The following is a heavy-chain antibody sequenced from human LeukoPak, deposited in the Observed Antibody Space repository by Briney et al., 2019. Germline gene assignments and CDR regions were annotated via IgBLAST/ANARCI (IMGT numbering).Heavy chain of an antibody. CDR1: GFIFHDYA. Sequence: GGSLRLSCAASGFIFHDYAMHWVRQAPGKGLEWISLISWDGGTSYYADSVKGRFTISRDNSKNSLYLQMNSLRAEDTALYYCARVSRKYSSSWYGGGFDYWGQGTLVTVSS. CDR2: ISWDGGTS. V-gene: IGHV3-43D*03. CDR3: ARVSRKYSSSWYGGGFDY. J-gene: IGHJ4*02. D-gene: IGHD6-13*01.